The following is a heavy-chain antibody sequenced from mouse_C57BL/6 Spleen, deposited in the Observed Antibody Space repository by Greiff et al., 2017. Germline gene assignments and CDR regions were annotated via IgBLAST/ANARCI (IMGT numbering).Heavy chain of an antibody. CDR1: GFNIKDYY. Sequence: VHVKQSGAELVKPGASVKLSCTASGFNIKDYYLHWVKQRTEQGLEGIGRIDPEDGETKYAPKFPGKATITADTSSNTAYLQLSSLTSEDTAVYYCARDYGSSYYFDDWGQGTTLTVSS. D-gene: IGHD1-1*01. CDR3: ARDYGSSYYFDD. V-gene: IGHV14-2*01. J-gene: IGHJ2*01. CDR2: IDPEDGET.